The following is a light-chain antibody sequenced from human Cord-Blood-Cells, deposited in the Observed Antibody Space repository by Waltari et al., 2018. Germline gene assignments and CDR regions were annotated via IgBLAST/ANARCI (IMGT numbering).Light chain of an antibody. CDR2: AAS. CDR3: QQSYSTLSLT. J-gene: IGKJ4*01. Sequence: DIQMTQSPSYLSASVGDRVTNTRRASQRLSSYLNWYQQKPGKAPKLLIYAASSLQSGVPSRFSGSGSGTDFTLTISSLQPEDFATYYCQQSYSTLSLTFGGGTKVEIK. V-gene: IGKV1-39*01. CDR1: QRLSSY.